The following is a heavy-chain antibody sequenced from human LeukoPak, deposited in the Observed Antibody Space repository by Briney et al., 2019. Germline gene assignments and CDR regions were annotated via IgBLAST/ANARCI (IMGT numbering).Heavy chain of an antibody. J-gene: IGHJ4*02. CDR3: AKGGGSEYSYYFDY. V-gene: IGHV3-30*02. D-gene: IGHD2-15*01. CDR1: GFTFSSYG. CDR2: IRYDGSNK. Sequence: RTGGSLRLSCAASGFTFSSYGMHWVRQAPGKGLEWVAFIRYDGSNKYYADSVKGRFTISRDNSKNTLYLQMNSLRAEDTAVYYCAKGGGSEYSYYFDYWGQGTLVTVSS.